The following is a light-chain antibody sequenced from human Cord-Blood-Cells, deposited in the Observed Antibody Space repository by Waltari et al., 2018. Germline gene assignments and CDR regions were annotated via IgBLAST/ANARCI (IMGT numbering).Light chain of an antibody. CDR3: NSRDSSGNHLV. Sequence: SSELTQDPAVSVPLGQTVSITCQGDSLRGYYASWYQQKPGQAPVLVIYGKNNRPSGIPDRFSGSSSGNTASLTITGAQAEDEADYYCNSRDSSGNHLVFGTGTKVTVL. CDR1: SLRGYY. J-gene: IGLJ1*01. CDR2: GKN. V-gene: IGLV3-19*01.